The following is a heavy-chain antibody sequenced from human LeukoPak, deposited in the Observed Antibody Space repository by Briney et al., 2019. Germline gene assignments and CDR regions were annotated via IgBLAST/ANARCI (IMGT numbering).Heavy chain of an antibody. CDR2: ISISGGTI. CDR1: GFTLSSYE. J-gene: IGHJ6*03. CDR3: AKVGKTENYYGSGRFSYYYYMDV. Sequence: PGGSLRVSCAASGFTLSSYEMNWVRQAPGKGLEWVSYISISGGTIYYADSVKGRFTISRDNSKNTLYLQMNSLRAEDTAVYYCAKVGKTENYYGSGRFSYYYYMDVWGKGTTVTISS. V-gene: IGHV3-48*03. D-gene: IGHD3-10*01.